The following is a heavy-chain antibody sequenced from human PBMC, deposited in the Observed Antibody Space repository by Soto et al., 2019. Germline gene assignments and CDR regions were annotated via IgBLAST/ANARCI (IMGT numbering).Heavy chain of an antibody. CDR2: IYYSGST. CDR1: GGSISSGDYY. Sequence: PSESLSLTFTVSGGSISSGDYYWSWIRQPPGKGLEWIGYIYYSGSTYYNPSLKSRVTISVDTSKNQFSLKLSSVTAAETAVYYCARDNILGILYGGMDVWGQGTTVTVSS. V-gene: IGHV4-30-4*01. D-gene: IGHD3-3*01. J-gene: IGHJ6*02. CDR3: ARDNILGILYGGMDV.